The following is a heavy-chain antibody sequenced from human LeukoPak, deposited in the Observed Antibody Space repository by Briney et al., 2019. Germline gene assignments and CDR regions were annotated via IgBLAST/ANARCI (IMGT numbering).Heavy chain of an antibody. CDR2: INEDGSEK. CDR3: LSGPGH. Sequence: GGSLRLSCEAAGFIFRNYWMGWVRQAPGKGPEWVANINEDGSEKYYVDSVRGRFTISRDNAKNSLYLQMNILRPEDTAVFCCLSGPGHCGQGTLVTVSS. CDR1: GFIFRNYW. J-gene: IGHJ4*02. V-gene: IGHV3-7*01.